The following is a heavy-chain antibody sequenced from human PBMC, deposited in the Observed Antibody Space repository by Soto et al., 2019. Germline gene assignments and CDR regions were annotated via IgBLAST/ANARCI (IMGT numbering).Heavy chain of an antibody. CDR2: IYYSGST. D-gene: IGHD6-19*01. Sequence: SETLSLTCTVSGASISSGDYYWSWIRQHPGKGLEWIGYIYYSGSTYYNPSLKSRVTISVDTSKNQFSLKLSSVTAADTAVYYCARHYIEPAGADSGYYYYYYGMDVWGQGTTVTVSS. J-gene: IGHJ6*02. CDR1: GASISSGDYY. V-gene: IGHV4-31*03. CDR3: ARHYIEPAGADSGYYYYYYGMDV.